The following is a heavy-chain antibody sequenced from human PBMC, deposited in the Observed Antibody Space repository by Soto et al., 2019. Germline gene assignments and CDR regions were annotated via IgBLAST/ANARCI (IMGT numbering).Heavy chain of an antibody. CDR2: IYYSGST. Sequence: LSLPCTVSGGSLSSGVYYWSWIRQPPGKGLEWIGYIYYSGSTYYNPSLKSRVTISVDTSKNQFSLKLSSVTAADTAVYYCARDHLHSSGFNWFDPWCQGTLVTVS. CDR3: ARDHLHSSGFNWFDP. J-gene: IGHJ5*01. CDR1: GGSLSSGVYY. V-gene: IGHV4-30-4*01. D-gene: IGHD3-22*01.